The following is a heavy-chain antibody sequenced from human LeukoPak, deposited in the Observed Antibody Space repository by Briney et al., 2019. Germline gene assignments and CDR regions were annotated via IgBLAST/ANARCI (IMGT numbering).Heavy chain of an antibody. Sequence: GGSLRLSCAASGFTFSRYWMHWARQAPGKGLVWVSRINSDGSSTRYADFVKGRFTISRDNAKNTLYLQMNSLRAEDTAVYYCARVGGAWFSDYWGQGTLVTVSS. J-gene: IGHJ4*02. CDR2: INSDGSST. CDR1: GFTFSRYW. D-gene: IGHD6-19*01. CDR3: ARVGGAWFSDY. V-gene: IGHV3-74*01.